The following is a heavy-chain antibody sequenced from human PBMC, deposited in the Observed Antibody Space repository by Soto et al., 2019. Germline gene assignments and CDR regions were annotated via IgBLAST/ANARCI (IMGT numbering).Heavy chain of an antibody. CDR1: GFTFSSYA. CDR3: AKDRHYYDSSGYYYHDY. V-gene: IGHV3-23*01. CDR2: ISGSGGST. D-gene: IGHD3-22*01. Sequence: PGGSLRLSCAASGFTFSSYAMSWVRQAPGKGLEWVSAISGSGGSTYYADSVKGRFTISRDNSKNTLYLQMNSLRAEDTAVYYCAKDRHYYDSSGYYYHDYWGKGTLVTVSS. J-gene: IGHJ4*02.